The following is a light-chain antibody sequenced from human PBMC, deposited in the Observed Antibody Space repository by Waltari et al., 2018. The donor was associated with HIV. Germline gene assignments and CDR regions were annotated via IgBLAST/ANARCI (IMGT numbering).Light chain of an antibody. CDR2: AVD. CDR3: ASFTGDDTVM. V-gene: IGLV2-14*03. J-gene: IGLJ3*02. CDR1: DHDFGFRNF. Sequence: SAVTQPASVSGLPGQSVTLSCTGDDHDFGFRNFVPCYQQHPGTIPRLIFSAVDRRAAGTPGRVCASKSGETAFLTISSLRTEDEGLYCCASFTGDDTVMFGGGTLVTVL.